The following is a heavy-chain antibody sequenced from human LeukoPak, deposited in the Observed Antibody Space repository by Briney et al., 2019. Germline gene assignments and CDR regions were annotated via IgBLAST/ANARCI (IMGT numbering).Heavy chain of an antibody. J-gene: IGHJ4*02. D-gene: IGHD5-12*01. V-gene: IGHV3-11*05. CDR2: ISSSSSYT. CDR3: ARDSGYSGYSDY. CDR1: GFXFSDYY. Sequence: GGSLRLSCAASGFXFSDYYISWIRQAPGKGLEWVSYISSSSSYTDYADSVKGRFTISRDNAKNSLNLQMNSLRAEDTAVYYCARDSGYSGYSDYWGQGTLVTVSS.